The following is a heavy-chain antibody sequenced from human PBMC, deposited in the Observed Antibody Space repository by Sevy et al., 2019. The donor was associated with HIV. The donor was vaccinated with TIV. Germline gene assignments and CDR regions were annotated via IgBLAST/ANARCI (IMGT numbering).Heavy chain of an antibody. J-gene: IGHJ6*02. CDR1: GGSISSYY. CDR2: IYTSGST. CDR3: ARDPGSPNLYYYYSGMDV. V-gene: IGHV4-4*07. Sequence: SETLSLTCTVSGGSISSYYWSWIRQPAGKGLEWIGRIYTSGSTNYNPSLKSRVTMSVDTSKNQFSLKLSSVTAADTAVYYCARDPGSPNLYYYYSGMDVWGQGTTVTVSS. D-gene: IGHD6-13*01.